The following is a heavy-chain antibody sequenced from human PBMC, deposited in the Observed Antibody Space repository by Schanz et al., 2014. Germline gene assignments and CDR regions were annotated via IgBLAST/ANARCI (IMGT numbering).Heavy chain of an antibody. V-gene: IGHV3-7*01. J-gene: IGHJ4*02. CDR1: GFTFSNYW. Sequence: EVQLVESGGGLVQPGESLRVSCAASGFTFSNYWMSWVRQDPGKGLEWVANIRQEGSEKYYVDSVKGRFTVSRDDAKNSLYLQMNSLRVEDTAVYYCARSEMDRGVIWGYWGQGTLVTVSS. CDR2: IRQEGSEK. D-gene: IGHD3-10*01. CDR3: ARSEMDRGVIWGY.